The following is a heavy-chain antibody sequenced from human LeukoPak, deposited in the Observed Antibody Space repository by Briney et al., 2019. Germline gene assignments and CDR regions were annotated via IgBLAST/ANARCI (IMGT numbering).Heavy chain of an antibody. CDR3: AKNRRCSSTSCYEFYFDY. V-gene: IGHV3-30*02. CDR2: IRYDGSNK. CDR1: GFTFSSYV. D-gene: IGHD2-2*01. J-gene: IGHJ4*02. Sequence: PGGSLRLSCAASGFTFSSYVMHWVRQPPGKGLEGVAFIRYDGSNKYYADSVKGRFTISRDNSKNTLYLQMNSLRAEDTAVYYCAKNRRCSSTSCYEFYFDYWGQGTLVTVSS.